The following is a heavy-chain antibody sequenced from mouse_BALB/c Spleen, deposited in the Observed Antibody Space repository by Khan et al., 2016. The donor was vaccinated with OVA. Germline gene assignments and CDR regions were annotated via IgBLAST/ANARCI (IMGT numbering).Heavy chain of an antibody. CDR2: ISPGSGTP. V-gene: IGHV1S41*01. D-gene: IGHD1-1*01. CDR1: GYTFTSYW. CDR3: SRENYYGSSHYAMDY. Sequence: DLVKPGASVKLSCKASGYTFTSYWINWIKQRPGKGLEWIGRISPGSGTPYYNEMFKGKATLTVDIYSNTAYIQLSSLSSEDSTVNFCSRENYYGSSHYAMDYWGQGTSVTVSS. J-gene: IGHJ4*01.